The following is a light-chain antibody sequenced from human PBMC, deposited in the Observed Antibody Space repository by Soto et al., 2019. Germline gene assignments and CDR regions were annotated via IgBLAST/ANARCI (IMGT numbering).Light chain of an antibody. Sequence: DIQLTQSPSFLSASVGDRVTITCRASQGIYSHLAWYQQKPGKAPKLLIYAASTLQSGVPSRFIGSRSGTDFTLTVSSLQPDDFATYYCQHHNSYPLTFGGGTKVEIK. V-gene: IGKV1-9*01. CDR1: QGIYSH. CDR3: QHHNSYPLT. J-gene: IGKJ4*01. CDR2: AAS.